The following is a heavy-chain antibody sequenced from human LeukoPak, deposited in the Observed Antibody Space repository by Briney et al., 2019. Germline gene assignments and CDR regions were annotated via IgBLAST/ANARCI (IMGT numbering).Heavy chain of an antibody. CDR3: ARVVGYDFWSGYYNAGIFDY. CDR1: GGSISSGGYY. V-gene: IGHV4-61*08. D-gene: IGHD3-3*01. Sequence: SETLSLTCTVSGGSISSGGYYWSWIRQHPGKGLEWIGYIYYSGSTNYNPSLKSRVTISVDTSKNQFSLKLSSVTAADTAVYYCARVVGYDFWSGYYNAGIFDYWGQGTLVTVSS. J-gene: IGHJ4*02. CDR2: IYYSGST.